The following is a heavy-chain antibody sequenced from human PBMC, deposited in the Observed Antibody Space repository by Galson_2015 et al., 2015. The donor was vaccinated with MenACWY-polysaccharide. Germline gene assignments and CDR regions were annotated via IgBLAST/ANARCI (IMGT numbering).Heavy chain of an antibody. CDR3: AREGWRRDGYEYVDT. CDR2: TSLRSRWYY. J-gene: IGHJ4*02. V-gene: IGHV6-1*01. CDR1: GDSVASKSAT. D-gene: IGHD5-24*01. Sequence: CAISGDSVASKSATWDWIRQSPSRGLEWLGRTSLRSRWYYDYAESVKGRITISPDTSKNQFSLQLNSVTPEDTAVYHCAREGWRRDGYEYVDTWGQGTLVTVSS.